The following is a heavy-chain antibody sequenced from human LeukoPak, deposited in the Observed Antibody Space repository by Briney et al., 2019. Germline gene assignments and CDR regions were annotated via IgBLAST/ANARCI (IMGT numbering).Heavy chain of an antibody. J-gene: IGHJ6*02. CDR3: AREGVRIAAAVPHYYYGMDV. V-gene: IGHV1-69*13. Sequence: SVEVSCKASGGTFSSYAISWVRQAPGQGLEWMGGIIPIFGTANYAQKFQGRVTITADESTSTAYMELSSLRSEGTAVYYCAREGVRIAAAVPHYYYGMDVWGQGTTVTVSS. CDR1: GGTFSSYA. D-gene: IGHD6-13*01. CDR2: IIPIFGTA.